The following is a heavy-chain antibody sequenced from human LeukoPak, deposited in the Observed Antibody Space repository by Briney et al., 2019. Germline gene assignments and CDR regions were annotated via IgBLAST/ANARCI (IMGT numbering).Heavy chain of an antibody. J-gene: IGHJ4*02. CDR2: IRYDGSNK. CDR3: ARTGYCSSTSCYALIG. CDR1: GFTFSSYG. V-gene: IGHV3-30*02. D-gene: IGHD2-2*01. Sequence: GGSLRLSCAASGFTFSSYGMHWVRQAPGKGLEWVAFIRYDGSNKYYADSVKGRFTISRDNAKNSLYLQMNSLRAEDTAVYYCARTGYCSSTSCYALIGWGQGTLVTVSS.